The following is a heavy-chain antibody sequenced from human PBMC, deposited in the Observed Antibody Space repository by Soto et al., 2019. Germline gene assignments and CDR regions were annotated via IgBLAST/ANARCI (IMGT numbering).Heavy chain of an antibody. CDR1: GFTFSKYA. J-gene: IGHJ4*02. CDR3: AKDPYYDNSAYTAHFYX. V-gene: IGHV3-23*01. CDR2: ISSSGVTT. Sequence: GGSLRLSCAASGFTFSKYAVSWVRQAPGKGLEWVSTISSSGVTTYYADSVKGRFTISIDSSKKTLYLQMNSLRAEDTAVYYCAKDPYYDNSAYTAHFYXWGQGTLVTVSX. D-gene: IGHD3-22*01.